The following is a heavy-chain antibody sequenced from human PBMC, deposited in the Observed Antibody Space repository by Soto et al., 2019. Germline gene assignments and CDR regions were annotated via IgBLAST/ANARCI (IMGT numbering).Heavy chain of an antibody. D-gene: IGHD2-2*02. V-gene: IGHV3-23*01. CDR2: ISGSGGST. CDR1: GFTFSSYA. CDR3: AKGGRGCSSTSCYMGSGMDV. Sequence: LRLSCAASGFTFSSYAISWVRQAPGKGLEWVSAISGSGGSTYYADSVKGRFTISRDNSKNTLYLQMNSLRAEDTAVYCCAKGGRGCSSTSCYMGSGMDVWGQGTTVTASS. J-gene: IGHJ6*02.